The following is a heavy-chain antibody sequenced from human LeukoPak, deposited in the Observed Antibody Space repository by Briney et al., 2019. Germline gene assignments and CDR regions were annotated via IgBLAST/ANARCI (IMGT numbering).Heavy chain of an antibody. CDR1: GYTFSSYG. J-gene: IGHJ4*02. CDR3: AGGGWRLVYYDSSGFDY. V-gene: IGHV1-18*01. Sequence: GASVKVSCKGSGYTFSSYGISWVRQAPGQGLEWMGWISTYNGNTNYAQKLQGRVTMTTDTSTSTAYMELSSLRSEDTAVYYCAGGGWRLVYYDSSGFDYWGQGTLVTVSS. CDR2: ISTYNGNT. D-gene: IGHD3-22*01.